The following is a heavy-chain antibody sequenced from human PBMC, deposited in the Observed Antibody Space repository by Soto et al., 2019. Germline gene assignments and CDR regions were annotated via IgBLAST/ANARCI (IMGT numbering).Heavy chain of an antibody. J-gene: IGHJ6*02. CDR1: GYTFTSYA. Sequence: QVQLVQSGAEEKKPGASVKVSCKASGYTFTSYAMHWVRQAPGQRLEWMGWINAGHGNTKYSQKFRGRVTITRDTSASTAYMEWSRLTSEDTAVQYCAGGPSYYRMDVWGQGTTVTVSS. V-gene: IGHV1-3*05. CDR3: AGGPSYYRMDV. CDR2: INAGHGNT.